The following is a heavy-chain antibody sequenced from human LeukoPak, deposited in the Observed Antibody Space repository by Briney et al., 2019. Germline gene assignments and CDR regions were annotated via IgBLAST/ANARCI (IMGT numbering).Heavy chain of an antibody. CDR1: GYAFSTYG. Sequence: ASVKVSCNASGYAFSTYGISWVRQATGQGLDWMGWIFTHNGHTNYTQNHQCRVTMTTDTFTSTAYLELRSLTSDDPAVYYCARDITVTMSGHAYWGQGTLVTVSS. D-gene: IGHD4/OR15-4a*01. V-gene: IGHV1-18*01. CDR3: ARDITVTMSGHAY. J-gene: IGHJ4*02. CDR2: IFTHNGHT.